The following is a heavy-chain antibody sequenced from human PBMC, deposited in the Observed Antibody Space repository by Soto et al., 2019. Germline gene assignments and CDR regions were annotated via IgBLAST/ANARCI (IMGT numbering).Heavy chain of an antibody. CDR1: GGSISSYY. CDR3: ARERDYGDYGYYFDY. J-gene: IGHJ4*02. V-gene: IGHV4-59*01. CDR2: IYYSGST. Sequence: SETLSLTCTVSGGSISSYYWSWIRQPPGKGLEWIGYIYYSGSTNYNPSLKSRVTISVDTSKNQSALKLSSVTAADTAVYYCARERDYGDYGYYFDYWGQGTLVTVSS. D-gene: IGHD4-17*01.